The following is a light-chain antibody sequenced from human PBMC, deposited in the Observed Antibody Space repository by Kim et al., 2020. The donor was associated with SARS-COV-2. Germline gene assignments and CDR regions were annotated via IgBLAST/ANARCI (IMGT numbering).Light chain of an antibody. V-gene: IGKV2-28*01. CDR2: LVS. CDR1: QCLLHINGYNY. CDR3: MQGTHWPFT. Sequence: PASISCRSSQCLLHINGYNYLYWYVQKPGQSPQLLIYLVSKRASGVPDRFSGSGSGTDFTLRISRVEAEDVGVYYCMQGTHWPFTFGPGTKVDIK. J-gene: IGKJ3*01.